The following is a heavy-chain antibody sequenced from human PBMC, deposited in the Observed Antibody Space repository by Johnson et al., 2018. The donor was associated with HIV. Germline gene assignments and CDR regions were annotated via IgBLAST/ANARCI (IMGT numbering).Heavy chain of an antibody. Sequence: VQLVESGGGVVQPGRSLRLSCRASGFPFSNAWMNWVRQAPGKGLEWVGRLKSRADGGTTDYAVSVKDRFTILRDDSKNTLYLQMSSLRTEDAGVYYCTTEGDAFDIWGQGTMVTVSS. V-gene: IGHV3-15*01. CDR3: TTEGDAFDI. J-gene: IGHJ3*02. CDR2: LKSRADGGTT. CDR1: GFPFSNAW.